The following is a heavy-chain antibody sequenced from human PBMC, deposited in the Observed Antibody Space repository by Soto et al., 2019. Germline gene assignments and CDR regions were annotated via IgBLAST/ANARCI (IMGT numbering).Heavy chain of an antibody. Sequence: SETLSLTCTVSGGSISSSSYYWGWLRQPPGKGLEWIGSIYYSGSTYYNPSLKSRVTISVDTSKNQFSLKLSSVTAADTAVYYCARLRVTTDAFKIWGQGTMVTVSS. CDR3: ARLRVTTDAFKI. D-gene: IGHD4-17*01. CDR2: IYYSGST. CDR1: GGSISSSSYY. V-gene: IGHV4-39*01. J-gene: IGHJ3*02.